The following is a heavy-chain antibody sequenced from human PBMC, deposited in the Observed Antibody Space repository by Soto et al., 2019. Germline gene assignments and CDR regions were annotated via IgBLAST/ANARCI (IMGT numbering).Heavy chain of an antibody. V-gene: IGHV4-30-2*01. Sequence: PSETLSLTCAVSGGSISSGGYSWSWIRQPPGKGLEWIGYIYHSGSTYYNPSLKSRVTISVDRSKNQFSLKLSSVTAADTAVYYFAVYGGNPGVRLDPWGQGTLVTVSS. CDR2: IYHSGST. CDR1: GGSISSGGYS. CDR3: AVYGGNPGVRLDP. J-gene: IGHJ5*02. D-gene: IGHD4-17*01.